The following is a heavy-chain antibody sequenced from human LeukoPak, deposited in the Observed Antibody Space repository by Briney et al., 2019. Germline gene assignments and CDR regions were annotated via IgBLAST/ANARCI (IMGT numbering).Heavy chain of an antibody. V-gene: IGHV3-30-3*01. CDR2: ISKNGSDK. J-gene: IGHJ4*02. CDR1: GFTFSDYA. CDR3: AKDLAGWSNYYDSSGPFDY. D-gene: IGHD3-22*01. Sequence: GGSLRLSCAASGFTFSDYAMHWVRQAPGKGLEWVAVISKNGSDKYYPGSVRGRFTISRDNSKNTIYLQMDSLRSEDTAVYYCAKDLAGWSNYYDSSGPFDYWGQGTLVTVSS.